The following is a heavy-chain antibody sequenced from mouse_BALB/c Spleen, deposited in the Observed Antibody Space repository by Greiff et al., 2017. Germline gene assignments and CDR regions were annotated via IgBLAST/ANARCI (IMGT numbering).Heavy chain of an antibody. J-gene: IGHJ2*01. Sequence: EVKLVESGGGLVQPGGSRKLSCAASGFTFSSFGMHWVRQAPEKGLEWVAYISSGSSTIYYADTVKGRFTISRDNPKNTLFLQMTSLRSEDTAMYYCARWDGYLYYFDYWGQGTTLTVSS. D-gene: IGHD2-3*01. CDR1: GFTFSSFG. V-gene: IGHV5-17*02. CDR2: ISSGSSTI. CDR3: ARWDGYLYYFDY.